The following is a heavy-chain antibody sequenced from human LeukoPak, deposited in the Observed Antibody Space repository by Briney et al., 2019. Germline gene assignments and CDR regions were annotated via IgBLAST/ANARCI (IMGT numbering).Heavy chain of an antibody. V-gene: IGHV5-51*01. CDR2: IYPGDSDT. Sequence: GEPLKISCKGSGYSFTSYWIGWVRQMPGKGLEWMGIIYPGDSDTRYSPSFQGQVTISADKSISTAYLQWSSLKASDTAMYYCARHGGYYYDSSGLPDYWGQGTLVTVSS. J-gene: IGHJ4*02. CDR1: GYSFTSYW. CDR3: ARHGGYYYDSSGLPDY. D-gene: IGHD3-22*01.